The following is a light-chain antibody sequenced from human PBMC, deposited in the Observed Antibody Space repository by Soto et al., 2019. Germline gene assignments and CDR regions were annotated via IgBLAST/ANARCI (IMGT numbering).Light chain of an antibody. CDR1: SSDVGGYNY. CDR3: SSYTSSSTLLYV. CDR2: DVR. J-gene: IGLJ1*01. Sequence: QSVLTQPASVSGSPGQSITISCTGTSSDVGGYNYVSWYQQHPGKAPKLMIYDVRNRPSGVSNRLSGSKSGNTASLTISGLQAEDEADYYCSSYTSSSTLLYVFGTGTKVTVL. V-gene: IGLV2-14*01.